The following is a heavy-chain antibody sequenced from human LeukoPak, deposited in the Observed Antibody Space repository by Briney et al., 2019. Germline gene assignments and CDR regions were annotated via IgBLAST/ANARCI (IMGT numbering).Heavy chain of an antibody. D-gene: IGHD5-18*01. CDR2: IHPSGGST. J-gene: IGHJ4*02. V-gene: IGHV1-46*01. CDR1: GYTFTDYY. CDR3: ARMAMDPAMVTNFFDL. Sequence: ASVKISCKASGYTFTDYYMYWVRQAPGQGPECMGVIHPSGGSTTYAQKFQGRVTLTKDTATGTVYIELNSLRSDDTAVYYCARMAMDPAMVTNFFDLWGQGTLLTVS.